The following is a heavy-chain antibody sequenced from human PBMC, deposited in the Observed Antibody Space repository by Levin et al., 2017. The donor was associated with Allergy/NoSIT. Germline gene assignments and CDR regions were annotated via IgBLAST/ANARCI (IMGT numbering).Heavy chain of an antibody. CDR2: ISSSSSSI. CDR1: GVAFSSYS. D-gene: IGHD2/OR15-2a*01. V-gene: IGHV3-48*02. J-gene: IGHJ3*02. Sequence: ETLSLTCVASGVAFSSYSMNWVRQAPGKGLEWISYISSSSSSIDYADSVKGRFTISRDNPKNSLFLQMNSLRDEDTAVYFCAGMKRNIRQAFGIWGQGTMVTVSS. CDR3: AGMKRNIRQAFGI.